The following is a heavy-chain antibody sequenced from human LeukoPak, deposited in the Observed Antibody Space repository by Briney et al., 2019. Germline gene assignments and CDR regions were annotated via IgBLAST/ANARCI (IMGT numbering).Heavy chain of an antibody. CDR1: GFTFSGYI. D-gene: IGHD6-19*01. CDR3: ARDQWLDY. Sequence: PGGSLRLSCAASGFTFSGYIMNWVRQARGKGLEGVSFISSTSNTIYYADSVKGRLTVSRDNAKNSLYLQMNSLRAEDTAVYYCARDQWLDYWGQGTLVTVSS. J-gene: IGHJ4*02. CDR2: ISSTSNTI. V-gene: IGHV3-48*01.